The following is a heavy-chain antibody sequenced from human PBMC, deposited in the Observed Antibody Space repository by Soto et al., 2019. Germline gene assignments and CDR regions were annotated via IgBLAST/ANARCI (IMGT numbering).Heavy chain of an antibody. J-gene: IGHJ5*02. CDR1: GGTFSSYA. CDR3: ARATYSSGWYMNNWFDP. Sequence: GASVKVSCKASGGTFSSYAISWVRQAPGQGLEWMGGIIPIFGTANYAQKLQGRVTMTTDTSTSTAYMELRSLRSDDTAVYYCARATYSSGWYMNNWFDPWGQGTLVTVSS. CDR2: IIPIFGTA. D-gene: IGHD6-19*01. V-gene: IGHV1-69*05.